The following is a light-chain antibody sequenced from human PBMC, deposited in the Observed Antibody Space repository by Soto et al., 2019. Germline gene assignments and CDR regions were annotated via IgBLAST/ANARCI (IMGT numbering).Light chain of an antibody. CDR2: AAS. V-gene: IGKV1-9*01. J-gene: IGKJ2*01. CDR3: QQYNSYPYT. CDR1: QGISSY. Sequence: IQLTQSPSSLSASVGDRVTITCRASQGISSYLAWYQQKPGEAPKLLIYAASTLQSGVPSRFSGSGSGTDFNLTISSLQPDDFATYYCQQYNSYPYTFGQGTKVDIK.